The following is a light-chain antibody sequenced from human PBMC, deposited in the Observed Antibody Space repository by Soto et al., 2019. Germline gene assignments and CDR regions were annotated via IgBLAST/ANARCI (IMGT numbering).Light chain of an antibody. CDR1: SSDVGGYNY. Sequence: QSALTQPASVSGSPGQSITISCTGTSSDVGGYNYVSWYQQHPGKAPKLMIYEVSNRPSGVSNRFSGSKSGNTASLTVFGLQAEDEADDYCSSYTSSSTWVFGGGTKVTVL. V-gene: IGLV2-14*01. CDR3: SSYTSSSTWV. CDR2: EVS. J-gene: IGLJ3*02.